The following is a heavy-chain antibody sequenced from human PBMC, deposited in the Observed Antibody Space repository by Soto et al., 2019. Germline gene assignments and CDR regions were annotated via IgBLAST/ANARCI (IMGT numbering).Heavy chain of an antibody. CDR1: GFTFSSYA. CDR2: ISYDGSNK. J-gene: IGHJ6*02. CDR3: ASGGRVVPGYGMDV. D-gene: IGHD2-2*01. V-gene: IGHV3-30-3*01. Sequence: GGSLRLSCAASGFTFSSYAMHWVRQAPGKGLEWVAVISYDGSNKYYADYVKGRFTISRDNSKNTLYLQMNSLRAEDTAVYYCASGGRVVPGYGMDVWGQGTTVTVSS.